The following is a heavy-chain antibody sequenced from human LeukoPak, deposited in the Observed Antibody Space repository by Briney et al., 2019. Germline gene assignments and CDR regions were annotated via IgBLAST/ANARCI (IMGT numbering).Heavy chain of an antibody. CDR3: AADSGGSRY. V-gene: IGHV3-7*01. J-gene: IGHJ4*02. CDR2: IKQDGSEK. Sequence: PGGSLRLSYAASGFTFSSYWMSWIRQAPGRGLEWVANIKQDGSEKYYADSVKGRFTISRDNAKNSLYLQMNSLRVEDTAMYYCAADSGGSRYWGQGTLATVSS. D-gene: IGHD2-15*01. CDR1: GFTFSSYW.